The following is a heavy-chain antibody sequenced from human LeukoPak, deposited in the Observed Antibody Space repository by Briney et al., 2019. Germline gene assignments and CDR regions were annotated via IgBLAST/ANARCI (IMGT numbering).Heavy chain of an antibody. V-gene: IGHV3-66*01. CDR1: GFTVSSNY. CDR2: IYSGGST. Sequence: GGPLRLSCAASGFTVSSNYMSWVRQAPGKGLEWVSVIYSGGSTYYADSVKGRFTISRDNSKNTLYLQMNSLRAEDTAVYYCARARRSGYYFDYWGQGTLVTVSS. D-gene: IGHD7-27*01. J-gene: IGHJ4*02. CDR3: ARARRSGYYFDY.